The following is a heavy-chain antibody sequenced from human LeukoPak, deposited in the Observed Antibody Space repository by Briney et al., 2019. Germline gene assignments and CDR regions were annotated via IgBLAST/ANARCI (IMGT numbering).Heavy chain of an antibody. D-gene: IGHD3-22*01. CDR1: GYTFTGYY. Sequence: ASVKVSCKASGYTFTGYYMHWVRQAPGQGLEWMGWINPNSGGTNYAQQFQGRVTMTRDTSISTAYMELSRLRSDDTAVYYCARADDYYYDSSGYLHYWGQGTLVTVSS. CDR2: INPNSGGT. V-gene: IGHV1-2*02. CDR3: ARADDYYYDSSGYLHY. J-gene: IGHJ4*02.